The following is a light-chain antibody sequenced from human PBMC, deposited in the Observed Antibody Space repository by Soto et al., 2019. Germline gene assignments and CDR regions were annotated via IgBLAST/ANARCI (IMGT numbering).Light chain of an antibody. CDR1: SSDVGGYDY. V-gene: IGLV2-11*01. CDR2: DVN. CDR3: CSYAGNYGV. J-gene: IGLJ2*01. Sequence: QSVLTQPRSVSGSPGQSVTISCTGTSSDVGGYDYVSWYQQHPDKAPKLMIYDVNKRPSGVPDRFSGSKSGNTASLTISGLQAEDEADYYCCSYAGNYGVFGGGTKLTVL.